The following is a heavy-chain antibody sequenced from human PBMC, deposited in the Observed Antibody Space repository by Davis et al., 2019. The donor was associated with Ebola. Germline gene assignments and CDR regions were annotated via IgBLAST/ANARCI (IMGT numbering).Heavy chain of an antibody. CDR3: ARQFLVPYMDV. D-gene: IGHD6-13*01. V-gene: IGHV5-51*01. Sequence: GESLKISCRGSGYTFTNYWIAWVRQMPGKGLEWLGIIFPRNSAIVHSPSFEGQLTISVDKSISTAYLQWSSLKASDTAMYYCARQFLVPYMDVWGKGTTVTVSS. CDR1: GYTFTNYW. CDR2: IFPRNSAI. J-gene: IGHJ6*03.